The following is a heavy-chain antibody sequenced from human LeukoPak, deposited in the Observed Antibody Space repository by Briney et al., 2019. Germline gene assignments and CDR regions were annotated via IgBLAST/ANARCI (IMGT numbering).Heavy chain of an antibody. CDR3: ARGIQLWFFVNWLDP. V-gene: IGHV4-34*01. CDR1: GGSFSGYY. D-gene: IGHD5-18*01. CDR2: INHSGST. J-gene: IGHJ5*02. Sequence: SETLSLTCAVYGGSFSGYYWSWIRQPPGKGLEWIGEINHSGSTNYNPSLKSRVTISVDTSKNQFSLKLSSVTAADTAVYYCARGIQLWFFVNWLDPWGQGTLVTVSS.